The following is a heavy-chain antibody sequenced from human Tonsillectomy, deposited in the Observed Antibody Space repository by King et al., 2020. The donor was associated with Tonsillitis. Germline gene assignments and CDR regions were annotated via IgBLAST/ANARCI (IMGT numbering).Heavy chain of an antibody. CDR1: GFTFSSYA. CDR2: ISYDGSNK. J-gene: IGHJ6*02. CDR3: ARAVRYFGMDV. Sequence: VQLVESGGGVVQPGRSLRLSCAASGFTFSSYAMHWVRQAPGKGLEWVTFISYDGSNKYYAESVKGRFTISRDSSKSTLYLQMNSLRAEDTAVYYCARAVRYFGMDVWGQGTTVTVSS. V-gene: IGHV3-30-3*01.